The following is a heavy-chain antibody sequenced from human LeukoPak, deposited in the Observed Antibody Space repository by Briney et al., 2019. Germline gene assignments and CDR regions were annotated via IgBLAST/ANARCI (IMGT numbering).Heavy chain of an antibody. V-gene: IGHV5-51*01. CDR3: ARFFDILTGYEGNWFDP. D-gene: IGHD3-9*01. Sequence: GESLKISCNGSGYSFPSYWIGRVRQMPGKGLEWMGVIYPGDSDNRYSPSFQGQVTISADKSISTAYLQWSSLKASDSAMYYCARFFDILTGYEGNWFDPWGQGTLVTVSS. CDR1: GYSFPSYW. CDR2: IYPGDSDN. J-gene: IGHJ5*02.